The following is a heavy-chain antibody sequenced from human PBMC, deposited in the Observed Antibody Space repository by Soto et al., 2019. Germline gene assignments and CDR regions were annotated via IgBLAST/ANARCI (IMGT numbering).Heavy chain of an antibody. Sequence: SETLSLTCAVYGGSFSGYYWSWIRQSPGKGLEWIGEINHSGSTNYNPSLKSRVTISVDTSKNQFSLKLSSVTAADTAVYYCARLHYYYYYMDVWGKGTTVTVSS. CDR1: GGSFSGYY. V-gene: IGHV4-34*01. J-gene: IGHJ6*03. CDR2: INHSGST. CDR3: ARLHYYYYYMDV.